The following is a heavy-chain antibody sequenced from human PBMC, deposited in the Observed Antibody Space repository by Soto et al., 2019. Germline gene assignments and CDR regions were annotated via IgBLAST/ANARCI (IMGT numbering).Heavy chain of an antibody. D-gene: IGHD3-3*01. J-gene: IGHJ6*02. CDR2: IYYSGST. Sequence: SETLSLTCTVSGGSITSSSTYWDWISQPPGKGWGWSGRIYYSGSTYYNPSLKRRGTGSVDTSKNQWSRKVRSDTDAHTPAYHCDRHSIGGTIFGVVITYGMDVWGQGTTVTFTS. V-gene: IGHV4-39*01. CDR3: DRHSIGGTIFGVVITYGMDV. CDR1: GGSITSSSTY.